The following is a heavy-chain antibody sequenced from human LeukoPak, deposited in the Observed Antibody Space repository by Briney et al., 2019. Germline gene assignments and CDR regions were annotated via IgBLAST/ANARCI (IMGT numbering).Heavy chain of an antibody. J-gene: IGHJ3*02. CDR3: AREGWGSVYAFDI. CDR1: GDSISSGYY. V-gene: IGHV4-38-2*02. Sequence: PSETLSLTCAVSGDSISSGYYWGWIRQPPGKGLEWIGSIYHSGSTYYNPSLKSRVTISVDTSKNQFSLKLSSVTAADTAVYYCAREGWGSVYAFDIWGQGTMVTVSS. D-gene: IGHD7-27*01. CDR2: IYHSGST.